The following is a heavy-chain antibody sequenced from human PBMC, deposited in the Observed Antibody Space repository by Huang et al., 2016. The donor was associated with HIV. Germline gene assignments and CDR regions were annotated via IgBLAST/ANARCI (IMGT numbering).Heavy chain of an antibody. CDR1: GFPVTNSA. J-gene: IGHJ5*02. D-gene: IGHD6-19*01. Sequence: QVQLVESGGGLVQPGRSLRLSCAASGFPVTNSAIHWVRQAPGKGLEWVAFSTYDARNKSYAASVKGRFTIARDNATSTLYLLMNSLRVDDTALYYCARSAVPGDGDWFDPWGQGTLVTVSS. CDR2: STYDARNK. V-gene: IGHV3-30*04. CDR3: ARSAVPGDGDWFDP.